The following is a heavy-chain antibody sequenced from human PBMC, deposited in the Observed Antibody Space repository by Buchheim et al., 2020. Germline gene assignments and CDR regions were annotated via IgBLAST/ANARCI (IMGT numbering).Heavy chain of an antibody. V-gene: IGHV3-30*18. D-gene: IGHD3-10*01. CDR3: AKGGITMVHFYGMDV. CDR1: GFTFSSYG. Sequence: QVQLVESGGGVVQPGRSLRLSCAASGFTFSSYGMHWVRQAPGKGLEWVAVISYDGSNKYYADSVKGRFTISRDNSKNKLYLQMNSLRAEDTAVYYCAKGGITMVHFYGMDVWGQGTT. CDR2: ISYDGSNK. J-gene: IGHJ6*02.